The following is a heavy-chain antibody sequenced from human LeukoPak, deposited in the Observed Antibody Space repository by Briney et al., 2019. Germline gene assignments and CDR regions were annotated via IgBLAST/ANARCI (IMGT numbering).Heavy chain of an antibody. CDR1: GYTFSDYY. CDR2: IKPVSGGT. Sequence: GASVKVSCKASGYTFSDYYIHRVRQAPGQGLEWMGWIKPVSGGTNYAQKFQGRVTMTRDTSISTAYMELSRLRSDDTAVYYCARSLGAVAGTGFDYWGQGTLVTVSS. D-gene: IGHD6-19*01. V-gene: IGHV1-2*02. J-gene: IGHJ4*02. CDR3: ARSLGAVAGTGFDY.